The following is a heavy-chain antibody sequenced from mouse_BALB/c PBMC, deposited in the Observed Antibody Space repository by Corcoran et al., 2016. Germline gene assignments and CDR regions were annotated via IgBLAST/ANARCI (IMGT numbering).Heavy chain of an antibody. J-gene: IGHJ2*01. CDR2: INTNTGEP. CDR3: ARSTDYFDY. Sequence: QIQLVQSGPELKKPGETVKISCKASGYTFTNYGMNWVKQAPGKGLKWMGWINTNTGEPTYAEEFKGRFAFSLKTSASTAYLQINNLKNEDTATYFCARSTDYFDYWGQGTTLTVSS. CDR1: GYTFTNYG. V-gene: IGHV9-3*02.